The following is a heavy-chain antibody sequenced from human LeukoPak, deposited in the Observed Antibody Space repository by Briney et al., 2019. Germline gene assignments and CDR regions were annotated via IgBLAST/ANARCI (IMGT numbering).Heavy chain of an antibody. CDR3: ARGIVWFGNYYYGMDV. Sequence: ASVKVSCKASGYTFTSYDINWVRQATGQGLEWMGWMNPNSGNTGYAQKFQGRVTMTRNTSISTVYMELSSLRSEDTAVYYCARGIVWFGNYYYGMDVWGQGTTVTVSS. CDR2: MNPNSGNT. V-gene: IGHV1-8*01. CDR1: GYTFTSYD. J-gene: IGHJ6*02. D-gene: IGHD3-10*01.